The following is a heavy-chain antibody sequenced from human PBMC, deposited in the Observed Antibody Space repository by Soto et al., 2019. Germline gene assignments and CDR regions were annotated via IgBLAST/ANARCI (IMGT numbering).Heavy chain of an antibody. CDR1: GFTFSSYG. Sequence: PGGSLRLSCAASGFTFSSYGMHWVRQAPGKGLEWVAVISYDGSNKYYADSVKGRFTISRDNSKNTLYLQMNSLRAEDTAVYYCERSVGKMATITKFDYWGQGTLVTVSS. J-gene: IGHJ4*02. V-gene: IGHV3-30*19. D-gene: IGHD5-12*01. CDR2: ISYDGSNK. CDR3: ERSVGKMATITKFDY.